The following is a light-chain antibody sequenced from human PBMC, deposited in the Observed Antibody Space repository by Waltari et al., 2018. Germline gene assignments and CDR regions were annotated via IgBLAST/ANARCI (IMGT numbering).Light chain of an antibody. CDR3: QQADSFRLT. J-gene: IGKJ4*01. Sequence: DIQMTQPPSSVSASVGDRVTISCRASQGISGWLAWYQKKPGKAPKLLIYGASSLQAGVPSRFSGSGSGTDFTLTISSLQPEDSATYYCQQADSFRLTFGGGSKVEIK. V-gene: IGKV1-12*01. CDR1: QGISGW. CDR2: GAS.